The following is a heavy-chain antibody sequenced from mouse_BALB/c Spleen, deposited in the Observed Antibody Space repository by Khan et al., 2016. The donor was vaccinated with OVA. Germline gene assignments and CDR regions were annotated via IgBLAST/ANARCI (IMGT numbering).Heavy chain of an antibody. D-gene: IGHD2-1*01. J-gene: IGHJ3*01. V-gene: IGHV9-3-1*01. CDR3: SRSNGNYWFAY. Sequence: QIQLVQSGPELKKPGETVKISCKASGYTLIDYGMNWVKQAPGKGLKWMGWINTYTGEAKYADDFKGRFAFSLETSASTAYWQINNRKTEDTATFFCSRSNGNYWFAYWGQGTLVTVSA. CDR1: GYTLIDYG. CDR2: INTYTGEA.